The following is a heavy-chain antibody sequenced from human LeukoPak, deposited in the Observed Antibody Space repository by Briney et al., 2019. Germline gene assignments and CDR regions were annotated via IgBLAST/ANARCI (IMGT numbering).Heavy chain of an antibody. CDR2: IYYSGST. CDR3: ARHEWWLPFDY. J-gene: IGHJ4*02. CDR1: GGSISRYY. D-gene: IGHD2-8*01. Sequence: SETLSLTCTVSGGSISRYYWGWIRQPPGKGLEWIGYIYYSGSTNYNPSLKSRVTISVDTSKNQFSLKLSSVTAADTAVYYCARHEWWLPFDYWGQGTLVTVSS. V-gene: IGHV4-59*08.